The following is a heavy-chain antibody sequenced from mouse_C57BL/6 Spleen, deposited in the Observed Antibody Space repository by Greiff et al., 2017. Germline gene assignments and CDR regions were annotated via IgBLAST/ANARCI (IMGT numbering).Heavy chain of an antibody. Sequence: QVQLKESGAELVRPGASVKLSCKASGYTFTDYYINWVKQRPGQGLEWIARIYPGSGNTYYNEKFKGKATLTAEKSSSTAYMQLSSLTSEDSAVYFCARGLGDAMDYWGQGTSVTVSS. J-gene: IGHJ4*01. CDR2: IYPGSGNT. CDR3: ARGLGDAMDY. D-gene: IGHD3-3*01. V-gene: IGHV1-76*01. CDR1: GYTFTDYY.